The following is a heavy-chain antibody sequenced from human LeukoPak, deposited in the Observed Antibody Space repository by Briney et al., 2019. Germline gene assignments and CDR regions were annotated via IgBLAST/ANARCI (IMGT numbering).Heavy chain of an antibody. Sequence: GGSLRLSCAASGFSFSVYEMHWVRQAPGKGLEWISDISSSGTTTYYADSVKGRFTISRDNAKNSLYLQMNSLRAEDTAVYYCARAGSRYYYDSSGYVDYWGQGTLVTVSS. CDR2: ISSSGTTT. CDR1: GFSFSVYE. V-gene: IGHV3-48*03. D-gene: IGHD3-22*01. J-gene: IGHJ4*02. CDR3: ARAGSRYYYDSSGYVDY.